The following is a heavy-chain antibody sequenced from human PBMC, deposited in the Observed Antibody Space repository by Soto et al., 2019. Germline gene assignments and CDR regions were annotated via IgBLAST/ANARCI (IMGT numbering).Heavy chain of an antibody. CDR3: ATAEVDY. CDR2: MNRDGRTT. CDR1: GFNFGNNW. V-gene: IGHV3-74*01. J-gene: IGHJ4*02. Sequence: EVQLVESGGGLVQPGGSLRLSCAASGFNFGNNWMHWVRQAPGKGLEWVSRMNRDGRTTNYADSVKGRFTVSRDNAKNTLYLQMNSLRADDTAVYYCATAEVDYWGPGTLVTVSS.